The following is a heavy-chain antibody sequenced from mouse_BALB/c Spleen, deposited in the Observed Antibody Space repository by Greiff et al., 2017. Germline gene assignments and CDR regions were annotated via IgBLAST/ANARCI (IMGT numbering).Heavy chain of an antibody. V-gene: IGHV1-77*01. D-gene: IGHD1-1*01. CDR3: ARRGGATVDY. CDR1: GYTFTDYY. J-gene: IGHJ2*01. Sequence: QVQLQQSGAELARPGASVKLSCKASGYTFTDYYINWVKQRTGQGLEWIGEIYPGSGNTYYNEKFKGKATLTADKSSSTAYMQLSSLTSEDSAVYFCARRGGATVDYWGQGTTLTVSS. CDR2: IYPGSGNT.